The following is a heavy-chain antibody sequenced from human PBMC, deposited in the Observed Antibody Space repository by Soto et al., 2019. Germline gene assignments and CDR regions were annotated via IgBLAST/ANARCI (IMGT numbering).Heavy chain of an antibody. D-gene: IGHD5-18*01. J-gene: IGHJ4*02. CDR2: ISYDGSNK. V-gene: IGHV3-30*18. Sequence: PGGSLRLSCAASGFRFSSYGMRWVRQAPGKGLEWVAVISYDGSNKYYADSVKGRFTISRDNSKNTLCLQMNSLRAEDTAVYYCAKDQYSYGPHYFDYWGQGTLVTLSS. CDR1: GFRFSSYG. CDR3: AKDQYSYGPHYFDY.